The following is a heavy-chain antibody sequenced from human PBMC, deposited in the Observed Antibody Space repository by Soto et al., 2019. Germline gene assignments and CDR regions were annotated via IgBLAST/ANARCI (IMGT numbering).Heavy chain of an antibody. CDR2: ISAYNGNT. J-gene: IGHJ4*02. Sequence: QVQLVQSGAEVKKPGASVKVSCKASGHTFTSYGISWVRQAPGQGLEWMGWISAYNGNTNYAQKLQGRVTMTTDTSTSTAYMELRSLRSDDTAVYYCAMACRGLSGCPTVDYWGQGTLVTVSS. CDR1: GHTFTSYG. V-gene: IGHV1-18*01. CDR3: AMACRGLSGCPTVDY. D-gene: IGHD6-19*01.